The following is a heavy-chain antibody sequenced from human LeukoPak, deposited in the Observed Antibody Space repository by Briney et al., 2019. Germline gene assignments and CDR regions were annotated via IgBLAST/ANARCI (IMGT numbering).Heavy chain of an antibody. D-gene: IGHD2-21*02. Sequence: PSETLSLTCAVYGGSFSGYYWSWIRQPPGKGLEWIGEINHSGSTNYNPSLKSRVTISVDTSKNQFSLKLSSVTAADTAVNYCARLEHIVVVTAIQNWVDPWGQGTLLTVSS. J-gene: IGHJ5*02. V-gene: IGHV4-34*01. CDR2: INHSGST. CDR1: GGSFSGYY. CDR3: ARLEHIVVVTAIQNWVDP.